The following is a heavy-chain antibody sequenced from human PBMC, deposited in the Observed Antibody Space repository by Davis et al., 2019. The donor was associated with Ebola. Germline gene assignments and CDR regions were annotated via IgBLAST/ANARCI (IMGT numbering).Heavy chain of an antibody. CDR3: ARAVATTNEGNWFDP. J-gene: IGHJ5*02. Sequence: SLVRQAPGKGLEWIGYNYHSGSTYYNPSLKSRVTISVDKSKNQFSLKLSSVTAADTAVYYCARAVATTNEGNWFDPWGQGTLVTVSS. CDR2: NYHSGST. D-gene: IGHD2-15*01. V-gene: IGHV4-30-2*01.